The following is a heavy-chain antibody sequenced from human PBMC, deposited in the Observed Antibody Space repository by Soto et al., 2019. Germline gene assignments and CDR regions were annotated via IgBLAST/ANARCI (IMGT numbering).Heavy chain of an antibody. CDR3: ARDLLVATFEYHYYGMDV. CDR1: GFTFSSYA. CDR2: ISYDGSNK. V-gene: IGHV3-30-3*01. J-gene: IGHJ6*02. D-gene: IGHD5-12*01. Sequence: QVQLVESGGGVVQPGRSLRLSCAASGFTFSSYAMHWVRQAPGKGLAWVAVISYDGSNKYYADSVKGRFTISRENSKNTLYLQMNSLRAEDTAVYYCARDLLVATFEYHYYGMDVWGQGTTVTVSS.